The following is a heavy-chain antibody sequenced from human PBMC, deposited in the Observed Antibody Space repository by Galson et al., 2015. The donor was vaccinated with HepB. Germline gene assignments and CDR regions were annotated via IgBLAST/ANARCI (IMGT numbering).Heavy chain of an antibody. Sequence: SVKVSCKASGYTFTSYAMHWVRQAPGQRLEWMGWINAGNGNTKYSQKFQGRVTITRDTSESTAYMELSSLRSEDTAVYYCAREGGVDCSSTSCYPFDPWGQGTLVTVSS. V-gene: IGHV1-3*01. CDR2: INAGNGNT. CDR3: AREGGVDCSSTSCYPFDP. CDR1: GYTFTSYA. J-gene: IGHJ5*02. D-gene: IGHD2-2*01.